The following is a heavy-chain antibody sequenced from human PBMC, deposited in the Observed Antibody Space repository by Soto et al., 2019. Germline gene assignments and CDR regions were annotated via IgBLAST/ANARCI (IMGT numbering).Heavy chain of an antibody. D-gene: IGHD4-4*01. CDR1: GGSISSYY. V-gene: IGHV4-59*12. Sequence: SETLSLTCTVSGGSISSYYWSWIRQPPGKGLEWIGYIYYSGSTNYNPSLKSRVTISRDNAKNSLYLQMNSLRAEDTAVYYCARDHDYTYTFDPWGQGTLVTVSS. J-gene: IGHJ5*02. CDR3: ARDHDYTYTFDP. CDR2: IYYSGST.